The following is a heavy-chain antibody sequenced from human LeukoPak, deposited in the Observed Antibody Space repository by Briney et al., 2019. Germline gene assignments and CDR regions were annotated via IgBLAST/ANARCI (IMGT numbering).Heavy chain of an antibody. CDR3: ARGITTVVTPDAFDI. Sequence: KTSQTLSLTCTVSGGSISSGGYYWSWIRQPPGKGLEWIGYIYHSGSTYYNPSLKSRVTISVDRSKNQFSLKLSSVTAADTAVYYCARGITTVVTPDAFDIWGQGTMVTVSS. D-gene: IGHD4-23*01. CDR1: GGSISSGGYY. CDR2: IYHSGST. J-gene: IGHJ3*02. V-gene: IGHV4-30-2*01.